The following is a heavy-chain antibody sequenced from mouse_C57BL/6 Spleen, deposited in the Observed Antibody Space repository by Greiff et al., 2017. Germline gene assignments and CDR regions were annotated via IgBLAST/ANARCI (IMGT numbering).Heavy chain of an antibody. D-gene: IGHD2-5*01. CDR3: ARRAYYSTLYAMDY. Sequence: VQLQQSGPELVKPGASVKISCKASGYSFTGYYMNWVKQSPEKSLEWIGEINPSTGGTTYNQKFKAKATLTVDKSSSTAYMQLKSLTSEDSAVYYCARRAYYSTLYAMDYWGQGTSVTVSS. CDR1: GYSFTGYY. V-gene: IGHV1-42*01. J-gene: IGHJ4*01. CDR2: INPSTGGT.